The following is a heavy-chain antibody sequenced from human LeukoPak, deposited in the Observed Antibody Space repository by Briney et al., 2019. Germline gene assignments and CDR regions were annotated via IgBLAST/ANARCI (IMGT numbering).Heavy chain of an antibody. CDR3: AREGYVSGSYYNVGY. Sequence: ASVKVSCKASGYTFTSYGISWVRKAPGQGLEWMGWISPYNGNTNYAQKLQGRVTMTTDTSTSTAYMELRSLTSDDTALYYCAREGYVSGSYYNVGYWGQGTLVTVSS. J-gene: IGHJ4*02. CDR2: ISPYNGNT. V-gene: IGHV1-18*01. D-gene: IGHD3-10*01. CDR1: GYTFTSYG.